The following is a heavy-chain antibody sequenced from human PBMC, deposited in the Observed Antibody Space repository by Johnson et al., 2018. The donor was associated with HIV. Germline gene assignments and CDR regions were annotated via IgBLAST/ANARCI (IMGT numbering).Heavy chain of an antibody. CDR1: GFTVGSNY. CDR2: ISYDGSNK. J-gene: IGHJ3*02. D-gene: IGHD6-13*01. V-gene: IGHV3-30*03. CDR3: ASKAAGTMHAFDI. Sequence: QMLLVESGGGLVQPGGSLRLSCAASGFTVGSNYMNWVRQAPGKGLEWVAVISYDGSNKYYADSVKGRFTISRDNSKNTLYLQMNSLRAEDTAVYYCASKAAGTMHAFDIWGQGTMVTVSS.